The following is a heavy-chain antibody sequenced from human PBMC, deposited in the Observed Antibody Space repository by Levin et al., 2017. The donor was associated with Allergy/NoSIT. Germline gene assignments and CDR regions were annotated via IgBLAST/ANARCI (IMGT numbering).Heavy chain of an antibody. CDR1: GYPFSNYA. V-gene: IGHV7-4-1*01. Sequence: GASVKVSCKASGYPFSNYAMNWVRQAPGQGLEWMGWINIKTGNPTYARGFTGRFVFSLDTSASTAYLQIDNLKTEDTAIYYCAKALSDSWYDWFDPWGQGTLVTVSS. CDR3: AKALSDSWYDWFDP. D-gene: IGHD6-13*01. CDR2: INIKTGNP. J-gene: IGHJ5*02.